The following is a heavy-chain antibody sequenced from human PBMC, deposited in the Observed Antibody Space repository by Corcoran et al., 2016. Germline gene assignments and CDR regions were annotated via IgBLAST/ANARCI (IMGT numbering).Heavy chain of an antibody. J-gene: IGHJ6*02. D-gene: IGHD6-6*01. CDR3: ARGGRIAARYYYYYGMDV. CDR1: GFTFSSYD. Sequence: EVQLVESGGGLVQPGGSLRLSCAASGFTFSSYDMHWVRQATGKGLEWVSAIGTAGDTYYPGSVKGRFTISRENAKNSLYLQMNSLRAEDTAVYYCARGGRIAARYYYYYGMDVWGQGTTVTVSS. CDR2: IGTAGDT. V-gene: IGHV3-13*01.